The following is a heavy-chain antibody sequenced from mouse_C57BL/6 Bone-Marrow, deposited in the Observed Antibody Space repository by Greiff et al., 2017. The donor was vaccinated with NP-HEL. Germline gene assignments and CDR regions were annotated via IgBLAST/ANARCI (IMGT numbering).Heavy chain of an antibody. CDR1: GFSLTSYG. J-gene: IGHJ1*03. CDR3: ARMAYYGSMSYCDFDV. V-gene: IGHV2-2*01. Sequence: VQLQQSGPGLVQPSQRLSITCTVSGFSLTSYGVHWVRQSPGKGLEWLGVIWSGGSTDYNAAFISRLSISKDNSKSQVFFKMNSRQADDTSIYYCARMAYYGSMSYCDFDVWGTGTTVTVSS. CDR2: IWSGGST. D-gene: IGHD1-1*01.